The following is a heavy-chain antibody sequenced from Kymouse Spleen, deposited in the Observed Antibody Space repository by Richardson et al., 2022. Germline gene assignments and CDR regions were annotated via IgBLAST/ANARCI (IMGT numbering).Heavy chain of an antibody. J-gene: IGHJ3*02. CDR2: ISSSSSYI. CDR3: ARDEYSSSDAFDI. CDR1: GFTFSSYS. Sequence: EVQLVESGGGLVKPGGSLRLSCAASGFTFSSYSMNWVRQAPGKGLEWVSSISSSSSYIYYADSVKGRFTISRDNAKNSLYLQMNSLRAEDTAVYYCARDEYSSSDAFDIWGQGTMVTVSS. V-gene: IGHV3-21*03. D-gene: IGHD6-6*01.